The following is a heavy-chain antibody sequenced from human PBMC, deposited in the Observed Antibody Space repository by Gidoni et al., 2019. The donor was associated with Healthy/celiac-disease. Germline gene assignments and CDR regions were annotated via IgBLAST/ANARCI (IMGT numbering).Heavy chain of an antibody. V-gene: IGHV3-23*01. D-gene: IGHD2-2*02. Sequence: EVQLLESGGGLVQPGGSLRLSCAASGFTFSSYAMSWVRQAPGKGLEGVSAISGSGGSTYYADSVKGRFTISRDNSKNTLYLQMNSLRAEDTAVYYCAKGGYCSSTSCYTGAFDIWGQGTMVTVSS. CDR2: ISGSGGST. CDR1: GFTFSSYA. J-gene: IGHJ3*02. CDR3: AKGGYCSSTSCYTGAFDI.